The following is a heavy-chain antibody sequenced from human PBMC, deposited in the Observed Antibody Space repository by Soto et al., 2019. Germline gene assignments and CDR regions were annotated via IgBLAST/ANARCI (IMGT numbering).Heavy chain of an antibody. CDR1: GYSFHNYG. J-gene: IGHJ4*02. CDR2: ISGQIAKT. Sequence: QVQLVQSGPEVRKPGASVKVSCTASGYSFHNYGIIWVRQAPGQGLEWMGWISGQIAKTNFAQKFQGRVSMTTDTSTNTAYMELSSLRSDDTAIYSCARGPPSGSFSLTPRFWGQGSVVTVAS. V-gene: IGHV1-18*04. D-gene: IGHD1-26*01. CDR3: ARGPPSGSFSLTPRF.